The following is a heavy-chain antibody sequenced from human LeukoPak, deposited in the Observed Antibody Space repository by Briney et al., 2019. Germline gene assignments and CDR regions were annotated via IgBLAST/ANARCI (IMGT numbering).Heavy chain of an antibody. V-gene: IGHV4-31*03. Sequence: PSETLSLTCTVSGGSISSGGYYWSWIRQHPGKGLEWIGYIYYSGSTYYNPSLKSRVTISVDTSKNQFSLKLSSVTAADTAVYYCARVPTLSRYYDSSGYSDDYWGQGTLVTVSS. CDR3: ARVPTLSRYYDSSGYSDDY. J-gene: IGHJ4*02. CDR1: GGSISSGGYY. CDR2: IYYSGST. D-gene: IGHD3-22*01.